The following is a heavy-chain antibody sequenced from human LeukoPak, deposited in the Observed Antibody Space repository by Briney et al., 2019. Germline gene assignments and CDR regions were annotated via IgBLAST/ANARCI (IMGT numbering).Heavy chain of an antibody. CDR1: GSIFSSYA. V-gene: IGHV3-21*04. Sequence: GGSLRLSCAASGSIFSSYAMNWVRQAPGKGLEWVSSITSSSSYIYYADSVKGRFTISRDNAKNSLYLQMNSLRADDTAVYYCAKGGLVHRFDPWGQGTLVTVSS. CDR2: ITSSSSYI. CDR3: AKGGLVHRFDP. J-gene: IGHJ5*02.